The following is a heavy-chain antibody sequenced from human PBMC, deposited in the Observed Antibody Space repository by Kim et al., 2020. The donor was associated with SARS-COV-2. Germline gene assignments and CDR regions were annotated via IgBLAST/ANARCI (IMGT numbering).Heavy chain of an antibody. Sequence: DKYYSTSLKTRLTISKDTSKNQVVLTMTNMDPVDTATYYCARTTSSGIDYWGQGTLVTVSS. CDR3: ARTTSSGIDY. V-gene: IGHV2-70*01. D-gene: IGHD6-25*01. CDR2: DK. J-gene: IGHJ4*02.